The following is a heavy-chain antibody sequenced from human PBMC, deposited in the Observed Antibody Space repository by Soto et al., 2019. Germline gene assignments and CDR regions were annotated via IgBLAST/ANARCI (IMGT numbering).Heavy chain of an antibody. V-gene: IGHV3-30-3*01. CDR3: ARELQQLVRRKYYYYGMDV. CDR1: GFTFSSYA. Sequence: GGSLRLSCAASGFTFSSYAMHWVRQAPGKGLEWVAVISYDGSNKYYTDSVKGRFTISRDNSKNTLYLQMNSLRAEDTAVYYCARELQQLVRRKYYYYGMDVWGQGTTVTVSS. CDR2: ISYDGSNK. J-gene: IGHJ6*02. D-gene: IGHD6-13*01.